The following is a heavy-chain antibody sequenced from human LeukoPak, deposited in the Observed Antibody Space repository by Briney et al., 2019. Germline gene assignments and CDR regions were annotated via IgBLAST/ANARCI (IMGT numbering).Heavy chain of an antibody. CDR3: ARDGGDSYFDY. V-gene: IGHV3-48*04. CDR2: ISSSSSTI. CDR1: GGSISSYY. J-gene: IGHJ4*02. D-gene: IGHD2-21*02. Sequence: ETLSLTCTVSGGSISSYYWSWVRQAPGKGLEWVSYISSSSSTIYYADSVKGRFTISRDNAKNSLYLQMNSLRAEDTAVYYCARDGGDSYFDYWGQGTLVTVSS.